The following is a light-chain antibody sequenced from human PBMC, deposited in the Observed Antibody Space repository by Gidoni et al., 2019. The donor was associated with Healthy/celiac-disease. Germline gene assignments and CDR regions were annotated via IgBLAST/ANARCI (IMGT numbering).Light chain of an antibody. CDR2: AAS. Sequence: IQLTQSPSSLSASVGDRVTITCRASQGISSYLAWYQQKPGKAPKLLIYAASTLQSGVPSRFSGSGSGTDFTLTISSLQPEYFATYYCQQLNSYPLIFGPGTQVDIK. J-gene: IGKJ3*01. CDR1: QGISSY. CDR3: QQLNSYPLI. V-gene: IGKV1-9*01.